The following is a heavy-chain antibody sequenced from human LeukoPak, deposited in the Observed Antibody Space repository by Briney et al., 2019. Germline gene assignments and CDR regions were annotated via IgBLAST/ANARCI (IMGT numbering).Heavy chain of an antibody. CDR1: GFTFSSYA. D-gene: IGHD6-13*01. V-gene: IGHV3-30-3*01. J-gene: IGHJ4*02. Sequence: SGGSLRLSCAASGFTFSSYAMHWVRQAPGKGLEWVAVISYDGSNKYYADSVKGRFTISRDNSKNTLYLQMNSLRAEDTAVYYCARDDSVYRIAAAGTNYWGQGTLVTVSS. CDR2: ISYDGSNK. CDR3: ARDDSVYRIAAAGTNY.